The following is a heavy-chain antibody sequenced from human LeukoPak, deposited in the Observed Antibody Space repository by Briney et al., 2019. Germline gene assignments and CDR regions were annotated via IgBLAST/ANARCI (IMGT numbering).Heavy chain of an antibody. D-gene: IGHD1-26*01. J-gene: IGHJ4*02. Sequence: NPSETLSLTCTVSGGSISSYYWSWIRRPPGKGLEWIGYIYYSGSTNYNPSLKSRVTISVDTSKNQFSLKLSSVTAADTAVYYCARFTVGATYGNFDYWGQGTLVTVSS. CDR2: IYYSGST. CDR1: GGSISSYY. CDR3: ARFTVGATYGNFDY. V-gene: IGHV4-59*01.